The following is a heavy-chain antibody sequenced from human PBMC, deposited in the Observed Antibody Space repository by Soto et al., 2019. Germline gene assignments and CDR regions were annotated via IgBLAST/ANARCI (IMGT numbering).Heavy chain of an antibody. V-gene: IGHV4-61*05. D-gene: IGHD3-10*01. J-gene: IGHJ4*02. CDR3: ARYVWFGELFDY. Sequence: SETLSLTCTVSGGSISSSSYYWSWIRQPPGKGLEWIGYIYYSGSTNYNPSLKSRVTISVDTSKNQFSLKLSSVTAADTAVYYCARYVWFGELFDYWGQGTLVTVSS. CDR2: IYYSGST. CDR1: GGSISSSSYY.